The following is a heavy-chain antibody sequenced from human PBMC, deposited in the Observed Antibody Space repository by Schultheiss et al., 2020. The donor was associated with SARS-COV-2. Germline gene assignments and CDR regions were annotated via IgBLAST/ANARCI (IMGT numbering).Heavy chain of an antibody. Sequence: GGSLRLSCAASGFTVSSNYMSWVRQAPGKGLEWVSVIYSGGSTYYADSVKGRFTISRDNSKNTLYLQMNSLRAEDTAVYYCARDQRGEQQLAFDYWGQGTLVTVSS. D-gene: IGHD6-13*01. CDR3: ARDQRGEQQLAFDY. CDR2: IYSGGST. CDR1: GFTVSSNY. V-gene: IGHV3-66*01. J-gene: IGHJ4*02.